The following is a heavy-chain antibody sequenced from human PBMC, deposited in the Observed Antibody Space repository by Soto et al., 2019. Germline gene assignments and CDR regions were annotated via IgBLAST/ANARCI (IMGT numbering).Heavy chain of an antibody. J-gene: IGHJ6*02. CDR3: KAGSGSYDYYYGMDV. CDR1: GFTFSSYG. CDR2: ISYDGSNK. V-gene: IGHV3-30*03. D-gene: IGHD3-10*01. Sequence: QVQLVESGGGVVQPGRSLRLSCAASGFTFSSYGMHWVRQAPGKGLEWVAVISYDGSNKYYADSVKGRFTISRDNSKNTLYPQMNSLRAEDTAVYYCKAGSGSYDYYYGMDVWGQGTTVTVSS.